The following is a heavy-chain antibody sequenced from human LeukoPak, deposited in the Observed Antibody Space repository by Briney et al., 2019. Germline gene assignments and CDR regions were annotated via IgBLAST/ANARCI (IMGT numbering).Heavy chain of an antibody. Sequence: PGGSLKLSCTASGFTFRGSTVQWVRQASGKGLEWVGRMRSKANSFVTTYTTSVQGRFTISRDDSKNTAYLQMNSLRTEDTALYYCTTDQFNSFDIWGRGTMVTVSS. D-gene: IGHD5-24*01. CDR3: TTDQFNSFDI. V-gene: IGHV3-73*01. J-gene: IGHJ3*02. CDR2: MRSKANSFVT. CDR1: GFTFRGST.